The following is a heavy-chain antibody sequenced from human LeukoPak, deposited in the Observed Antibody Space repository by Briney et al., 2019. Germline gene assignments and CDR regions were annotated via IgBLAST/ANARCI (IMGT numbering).Heavy chain of an antibody. J-gene: IGHJ3*02. V-gene: IGHV4-4*07. CDR2: IYTSGST. D-gene: IGHD3-22*01. CDR1: GGSISSYY. CDR3: AREQIVVVIHAFDI. Sequence: SETLSLTCTVSGGSISSYYWSWIRQPAGKGLEWIGRIYTSGSTNYNPSLKSRVTMSVDTSKDQFSLKLSSVTAADTAVYYCAREQIVVVIHAFDIWGQGTMVTVSS.